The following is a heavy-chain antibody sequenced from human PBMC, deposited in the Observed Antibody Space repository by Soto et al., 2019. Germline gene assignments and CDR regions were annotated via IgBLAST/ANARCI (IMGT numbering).Heavy chain of an antibody. CDR3: ARQSTMVRGVTNYYYYYGMDV. V-gene: IGHV5-51*01. J-gene: IGHJ6*02. CDR2: IYPGDSDT. CDR1: GYSFTSYW. Sequence: PGESLKISCKGSGYSFTSYWIGWVRQMPGKGLEWMGIIYPGDSDTRYSPSFQGQVTISADKSISTAYLQWSSLKASDTAMYYCARQSTMVRGVTNYYYYYGMDVWGQGTTVTVS. D-gene: IGHD3-10*01.